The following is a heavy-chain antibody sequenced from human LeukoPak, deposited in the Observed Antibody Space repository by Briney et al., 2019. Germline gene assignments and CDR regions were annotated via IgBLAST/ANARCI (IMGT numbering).Heavy chain of an antibody. CDR1: SESFSGYF. V-gene: IGHV4-59*01. Sequence: PSETLSLTCAIYSESFSGYFWSWIRQPPGKGLEWIGYIYYSGSTNYNPSLKSRVTISVDTSKNQFSLKLSSVTAADTAVYYCAREGNGCSSTSCYFDYWGQGTLVTVSS. J-gene: IGHJ4*02. CDR2: IYYSGST. CDR3: AREGNGCSSTSCYFDY. D-gene: IGHD2-2*01.